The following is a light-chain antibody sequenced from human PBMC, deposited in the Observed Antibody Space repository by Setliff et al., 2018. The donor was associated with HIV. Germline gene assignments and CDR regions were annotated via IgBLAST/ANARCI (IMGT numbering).Light chain of an antibody. Sequence: SYELTQPPSVSVAPGKTARITCGGNNIGSKSVHWYQQKPGQAPVLVIYYDSDRPSGIPERFSGSNSGNTATLTISGLQSEDEADYYCAAWDDSLNGLYVFGTGTKVTVL. J-gene: IGLJ1*01. CDR3: AAWDDSLNGLYV. CDR1: NIGSKS. V-gene: IGLV3-21*04. CDR2: YDS.